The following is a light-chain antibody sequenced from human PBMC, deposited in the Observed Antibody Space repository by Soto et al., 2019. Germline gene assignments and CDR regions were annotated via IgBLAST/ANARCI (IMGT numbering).Light chain of an antibody. Sequence: QSVLTQPPSASGTPGQRVTISCSGSSSNIGSNTVNWYQQLPGTAPKLLMYSNNQRPSGVPDRFSGSKSGTSASLAISGLQSGDETDYYCAAWDDSLNGPVFGGGTQLTVL. V-gene: IGLV1-44*01. CDR3: AAWDDSLNGPV. CDR1: SSNIGSNT. J-gene: IGLJ2*01. CDR2: SNN.